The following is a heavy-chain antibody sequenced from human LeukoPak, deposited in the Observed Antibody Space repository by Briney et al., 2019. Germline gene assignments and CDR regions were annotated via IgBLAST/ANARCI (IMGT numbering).Heavy chain of an antibody. V-gene: IGHV4-59*01. CDR3: ARDTNYYYYGMDV. CDR2: IYYSGST. D-gene: IGHD2-2*01. Sequence: SETLSLTCTGSGGSLSSYYWSWIRQPPGKGLEWIGYIYYSGSTNYNPSLKSRVTISVDTSKNQFSLKLSSVTAADTAVYYCARDTNYYYYGMDVWGQGTTVTVSS. CDR1: GGSLSSYY. J-gene: IGHJ6*02.